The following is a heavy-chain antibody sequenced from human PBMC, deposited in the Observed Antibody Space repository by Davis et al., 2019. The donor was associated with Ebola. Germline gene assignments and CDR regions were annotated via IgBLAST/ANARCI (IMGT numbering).Heavy chain of an antibody. CDR3: AKLAFGGVIVIEFDY. J-gene: IGHJ4*02. CDR2: ISGSGGST. V-gene: IGHV3-23*01. Sequence: GESLKISCAASGFTFSSYSMNWVRQAPGKGLEWVSAISGSGGSTYYADSVKGRFTISRDNSKNTLYLQMNSLRAEDTAVYYCAKLAFGGVIVIEFDYWGQGTLVTVSS. D-gene: IGHD3-16*02. CDR1: GFTFSSYS.